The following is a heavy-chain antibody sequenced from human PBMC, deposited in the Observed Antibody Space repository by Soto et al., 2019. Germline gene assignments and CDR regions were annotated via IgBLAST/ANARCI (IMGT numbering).Heavy chain of an antibody. D-gene: IGHD3-22*01. J-gene: IGHJ4*02. CDR2: LYYGRSA. Sequence: QVQLQESGPGLVKPSETLSLTCAVSGDSISSYYCMWIRQPPGKGLESIGLLYYGRSANYYPSLKRRVTLSVDTSTNQCSLTLSSMTAADTAVYYCALRSMAVVPEYWGQGTLVTVSS. CDR1: GDSISSYY. V-gene: IGHV4-59*01. CDR3: ALRSMAVVPEY.